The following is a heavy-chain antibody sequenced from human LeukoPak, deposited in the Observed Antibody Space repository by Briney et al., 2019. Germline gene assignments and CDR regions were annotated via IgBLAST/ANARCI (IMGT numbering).Heavy chain of an antibody. CDR1: GYTFTSYD. D-gene: IGHD3-10*01. CDR2: MNPNSGNT. CDR3: ARAITMVRGVTDY. J-gene: IGHJ4*02. Sequence: ASVKVSCKASGYTFTSYDINWVRQATGQGLEWMGWMNPNSGNTGYAQKFQGRVTMTRNTSISTAYMELSSLRSEDTAVYCCARAITMVRGVTDYWGQGTLVTVSS. V-gene: IGHV1-8*01.